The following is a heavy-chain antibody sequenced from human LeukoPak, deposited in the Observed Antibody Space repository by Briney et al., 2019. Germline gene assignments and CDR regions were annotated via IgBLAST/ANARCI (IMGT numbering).Heavy chain of an antibody. Sequence: GGSLRLSCAASGFTSSSYWMHWVRQAPGKGLVWVSRINSDGSSTSYADSVKGRFTISRDNAKNTLYLQMNSLRAEDTAVYYCARGPYYDILTGYYDWGQGTLVTVSS. CDR1: GFTSSSYW. J-gene: IGHJ4*02. CDR3: ARGPYYDILTGYYD. D-gene: IGHD3-9*01. CDR2: INSDGSST. V-gene: IGHV3-74*01.